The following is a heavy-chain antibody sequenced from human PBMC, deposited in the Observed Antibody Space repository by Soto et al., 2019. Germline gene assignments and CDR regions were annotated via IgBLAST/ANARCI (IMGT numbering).Heavy chain of an antibody. J-gene: IGHJ6*03. CDR1: GYSFTNYW. D-gene: IGHD4-17*01. CDR3: AKSTVTRRPDYYYFYYLAV. Sequence: PGESLKISCKGSGYSFTNYWIGWVRQMPGKGLEWMGSIHPGDSDTKYSPSFQGQVTISVDKSITTAYLQWSSLKASDTATYYCAKSTVTRRPDYYYFYYLAVWGEGTTVTVSS. V-gene: IGHV5-51*01. CDR2: IHPGDSDT.